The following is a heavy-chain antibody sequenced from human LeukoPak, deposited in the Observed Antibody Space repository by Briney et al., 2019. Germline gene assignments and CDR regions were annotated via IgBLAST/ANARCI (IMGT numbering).Heavy chain of an antibody. CDR2: IYGGGNT. CDR3: ARGFGGNSVFDY. D-gene: IGHD4-23*01. V-gene: IGHV3-66*01. CDR1: GGSISSYY. Sequence: ETLSLTCTVSGGSISSYYWSWVRQAPGKGLEWVSIIYGGGNTYYADSVKGRFTISRDNSKNTLNLQMNSLRAEDTAVYYCARGFGGNSVFDYWGQGTLVTVSS. J-gene: IGHJ4*02.